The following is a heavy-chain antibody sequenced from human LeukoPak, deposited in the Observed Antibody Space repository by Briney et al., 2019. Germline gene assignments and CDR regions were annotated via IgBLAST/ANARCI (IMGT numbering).Heavy chain of an antibody. CDR2: INSDGNNI. J-gene: IGHJ4*02. CDR3: ATSRVFDF. V-gene: IGHV3-11*04. CDR1: GFTFSGYF. Sequence: GGSLSLFCVTSGFTFSGYFMNWIRQAPGKGPEWLSFINSDGNNIYYRDSVKGRFTISRDNAKKTLYLEMNNLRGHDTAIYYCATSRVFDFWGQGTLVAVST.